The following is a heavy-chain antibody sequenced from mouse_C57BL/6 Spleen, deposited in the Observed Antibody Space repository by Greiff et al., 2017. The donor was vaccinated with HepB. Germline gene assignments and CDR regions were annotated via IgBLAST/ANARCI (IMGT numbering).Heavy chain of an antibody. J-gene: IGHJ2*01. CDR2: IYPGDGDT. D-gene: IGHD1-1*01. CDR3: ARLLRYFDY. CDR1: GYAFSSSW. V-gene: IGHV1-82*01. Sequence: QVQLKESGPELVKPGASVKISCKASGYAFSSSWMNWVKQRPGKGLEWIGRIYPGDGDTNYNGKFKGKATLTADKSSSTAYRQLSSLTSEDSAVYFCARLLRYFDYWGQGTTLTVSS.